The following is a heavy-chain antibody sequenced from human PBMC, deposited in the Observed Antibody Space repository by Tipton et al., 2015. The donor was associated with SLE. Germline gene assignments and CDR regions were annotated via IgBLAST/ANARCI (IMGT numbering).Heavy chain of an antibody. CDR1: GFTFSNAW. CDR2: IKSKTDGGTR. D-gene: IGHD3-9*01. CDR3: TTGGYFGWYFDL. J-gene: IGHJ2*01. V-gene: IGHV3-15*01. Sequence: SLRLSCTASGFTFSNAWMSWVRQAPGKGLEWVGRIKSKTDGGTRDYAAPVKGRFTISRDDSKNTLYMQMNSLKTEDTAAYYCTTGGYFGWYFDLWGRGTLVTVSS.